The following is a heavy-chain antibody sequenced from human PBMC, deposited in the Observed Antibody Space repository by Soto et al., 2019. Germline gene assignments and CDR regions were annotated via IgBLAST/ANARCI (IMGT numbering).Heavy chain of an antibody. CDR1: GFTFNSYW. Sequence: EVQLVESGGGLVQPGGSLRLSCAASGFTFNSYWMHWVRHPPGKGLVWVSRIKGDGSSPSYADSVKGRFTISRDNAKNTVYLQMDTLRGEDTAIYYCARGIRNYFGVDVWGQGTTVTVSS. CDR2: IKGDGSSP. V-gene: IGHV3-74*01. CDR3: ARGIRNYFGVDV. D-gene: IGHD3-3*02. J-gene: IGHJ6*02.